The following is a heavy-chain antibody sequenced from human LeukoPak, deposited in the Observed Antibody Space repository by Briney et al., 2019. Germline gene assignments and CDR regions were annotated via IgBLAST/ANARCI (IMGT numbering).Heavy chain of an antibody. D-gene: IGHD2-8*02. J-gene: IGHJ4*02. V-gene: IGHV1-46*01. Sequence: GASVKVSSKASGDTFTTSHMHWVRQAPGQGLEWMGKINPSGGSTTYAQQFQGRVSMTRDLSMSTVYMELSSLRSEDTAVYYCVRNLMQFTGLAYWGQGTLVTVSS. CDR1: GDTFTTSH. CDR3: VRNLMQFTGLAY. CDR2: INPSGGST.